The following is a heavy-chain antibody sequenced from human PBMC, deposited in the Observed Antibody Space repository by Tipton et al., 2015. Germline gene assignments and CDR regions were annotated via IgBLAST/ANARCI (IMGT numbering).Heavy chain of an antibody. CDR3: TKGSAASRPYYFDY. CDR2: ISSNGYNT. J-gene: IGHJ4*02. Sequence: SLRLSCSASGFTFSRYAMNWVRQAPGKGLEYFSAISSNGYNTYYADSVKGRFTISRDNSKNTLYLQMNSLRAEDTAIYYCTKGSAASRPYYFDYWGQGTRVTVSS. CDR1: GFTFSRYA. D-gene: IGHD6-13*01. V-gene: IGHV3-64*04.